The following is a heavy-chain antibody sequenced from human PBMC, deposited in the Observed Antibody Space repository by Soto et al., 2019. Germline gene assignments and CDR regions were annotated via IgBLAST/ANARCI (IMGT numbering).Heavy chain of an antibody. CDR2: AYYRSSWYN. CDR1: GDSLSTNGVA. Sequence: SPTLSLTCVISGDSLSTNGVAWNWIRQSPSRGLEWLGRAYYRSSWYNDYATSVKSRITINLDTSKNQFSLQLDSVTPEDTAVYFCARGSHSSFDYWGQGTVVTVSS. D-gene: IGHD6-19*01. J-gene: IGHJ4*02. V-gene: IGHV6-1*01. CDR3: ARGSHSSFDY.